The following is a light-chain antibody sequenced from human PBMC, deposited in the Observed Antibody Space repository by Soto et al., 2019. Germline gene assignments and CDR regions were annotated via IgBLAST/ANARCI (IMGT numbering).Light chain of an antibody. J-gene: IGKJ1*01. V-gene: IGKV4-1*01. CDR2: WAS. CDR1: QTVLYSSNNKNY. CDR3: QQYYGTPWT. Sequence: DIVLIQSPDSLAVSLGERATINCKASQTVLYSSNNKNYLAWYQQKPGQPPKLLIYWASTRESGVPDRFSDSGSGTDFTLTISSLQAEDVAVYYCQQYYGTPWTFGPGTKVEIK.